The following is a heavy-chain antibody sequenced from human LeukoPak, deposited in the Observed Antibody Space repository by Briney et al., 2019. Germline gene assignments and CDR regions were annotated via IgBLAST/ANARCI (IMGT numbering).Heavy chain of an antibody. J-gene: IGHJ4*02. CDR3: AKAPATTCRGAFCYPFDY. Sequence: GGSLRLSCAASGFTLSSYAMSWVRQAPGKGLEWVSAISDTGNTYHADSVKGRFTISRDSSKNTLFLQMNRLRPEDAAVYYCAKAPATTCRGAFCYPFDYWGLGTLVTVSS. D-gene: IGHD2-15*01. V-gene: IGHV3-23*01. CDR1: GFTLSSYA. CDR2: ISDTGNT.